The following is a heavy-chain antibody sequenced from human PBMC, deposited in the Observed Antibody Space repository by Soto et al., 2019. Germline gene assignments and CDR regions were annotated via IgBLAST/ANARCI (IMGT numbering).Heavy chain of an antibody. CDR3: ARDRVTTGPDY. CDR2: ISSSSSTI. J-gene: IGHJ4*02. Sequence: GGSLRLSCAASGFTFSSYSMNWVRQAPGKGLEWVSYISSSSSTIYYADSVKGRFTISRDNAKNSLYLQMNSLRAEDTAVYYCARDRVTTGPDYWGQGT. D-gene: IGHD4-4*01. V-gene: IGHV3-48*01. CDR1: GFTFSSYS.